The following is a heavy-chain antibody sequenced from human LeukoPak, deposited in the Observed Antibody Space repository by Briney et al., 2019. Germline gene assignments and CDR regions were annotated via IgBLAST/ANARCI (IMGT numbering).Heavy chain of an antibody. CDR2: INHSGST. D-gene: IGHD1-26*01. J-gene: IGHJ6*03. CDR1: GGSFSGYY. V-gene: IGHV4-34*01. CDR3: ARLRSGSYALYYYYYYMDV. Sequence: PSETLSLTCAVYGGSFSGYYWSWIRQPPGKGLEWIGEINHSGSTNYNPSLKSRVTISVDTSKNQFSLKLSSVTAADTAVYYCARLRSGSYALYYYYYYMDVWGKGTTVTISS.